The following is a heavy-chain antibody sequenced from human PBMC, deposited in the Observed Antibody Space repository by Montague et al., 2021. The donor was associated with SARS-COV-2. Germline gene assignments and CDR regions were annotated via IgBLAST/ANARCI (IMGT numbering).Heavy chain of an antibody. J-gene: IGHJ6*02. Sequence: SETLSLTCTVSGGSISSSGYYWGWIRQRPGRGLDWVGSIYYSGSTYYNPSLKSRVTISVDTSKNQFSLKLSSVTAADTAVYYCARRVTGTTVHYYYYGMDVWGQGTTVTVSS. CDR1: GGSISSSGYY. CDR2: IYYSGST. V-gene: IGHV4-39*01. CDR3: ARRVTGTTVHYYYYGMDV. D-gene: IGHD1-20*01.